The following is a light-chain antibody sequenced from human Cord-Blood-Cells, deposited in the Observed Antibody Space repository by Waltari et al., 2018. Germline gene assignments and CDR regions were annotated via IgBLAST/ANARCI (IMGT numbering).Light chain of an antibody. Sequence: QSALPQPPSASGSPGQSVTISCTGTSSDVGGYNYVSWYQQHPGKAPKLMIYEVSKRPSGVPNRFSGSKPGNTASLTVSGLQAEDEADYDCSSYACINNYVFETGTKVTVL. J-gene: IGLJ1*01. CDR1: SSDVGGYNY. CDR3: SSYACINNYV. CDR2: EVS. V-gene: IGLV2-8*01.